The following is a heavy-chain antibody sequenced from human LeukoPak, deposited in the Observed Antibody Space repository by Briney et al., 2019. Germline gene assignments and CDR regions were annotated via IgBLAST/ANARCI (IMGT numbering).Heavy chain of an antibody. J-gene: IGHJ4*02. CDR3: AREGSGYDDRLFDY. CDR1: GFTFSSYG. D-gene: IGHD5-12*01. CDR2: ISRSSSYT. Sequence: PGGSLTLSCAASGFTFSSYGMNWVRQAPGKGLEWVSYISRSSSYTKYADSVKGRFTISRDNAKNSLYLQMNSLRADDKAVYYCAREGSGYDDRLFDYWGPGTLVTVSS. V-gene: IGHV3-21*04.